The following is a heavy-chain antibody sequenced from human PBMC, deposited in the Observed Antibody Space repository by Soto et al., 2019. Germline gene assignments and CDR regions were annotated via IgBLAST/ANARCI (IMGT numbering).Heavy chain of an antibody. V-gene: IGHV2-5*02. CDR2: IYWDDDK. CDR3: SRRQGVGMTMIEYFQH. CDR1: GFSLSTSGVG. D-gene: IGHD3-22*01. Sequence: QITLKESGPTLVKPTQTLTLTCTFSGFSLSTSGVGVGWIRQPPGKALEWLALIYWDDDKRYRPSLKSRLTNPQENPQNQVVLTIAHLDPGDTGTYYRSRRQGVGMTMIEYFQHWGQGTLVTVSS. J-gene: IGHJ1*01.